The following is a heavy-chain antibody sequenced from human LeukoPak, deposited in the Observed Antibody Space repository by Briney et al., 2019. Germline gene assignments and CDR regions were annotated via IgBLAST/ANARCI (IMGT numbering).Heavy chain of an antibody. Sequence: GGSLRLSCAASGCTFSNAWMSWVRQAPGKGLEWVGRIKSKTDGGTTDYAAPVKGRFTISRDDSKNTLYLQLNSLKTEDTAVYYCTTDRGYSYWSIYYYYYYMDVWGKGTTVTVSS. CDR3: TTDRGYSYWSIYYYYYYMDV. J-gene: IGHJ6*03. CDR2: IKSKTDGGTT. D-gene: IGHD5-18*01. V-gene: IGHV3-15*01. CDR1: GCTFSNAW.